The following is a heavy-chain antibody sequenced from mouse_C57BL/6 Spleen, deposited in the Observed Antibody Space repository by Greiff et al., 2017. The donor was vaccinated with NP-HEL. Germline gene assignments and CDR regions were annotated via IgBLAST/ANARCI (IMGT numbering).Heavy chain of an antibody. D-gene: IGHD2-10*01. CDR1: GYTFTSYW. CDR3: ARGGSYFPFDY. Sequence: QVQLKQPGAELVMPGASVKLSCKASGYTFTSYWMHWVKQRPGQGLEWIGEIDPSDSYTNYNQKFKGKSTLTVDKSSSTAYMQLSSLTSEDSAVYYCARGGSYFPFDYWGQGTTLTVSS. J-gene: IGHJ2*01. V-gene: IGHV1-69*01. CDR2: IDPSDSYT.